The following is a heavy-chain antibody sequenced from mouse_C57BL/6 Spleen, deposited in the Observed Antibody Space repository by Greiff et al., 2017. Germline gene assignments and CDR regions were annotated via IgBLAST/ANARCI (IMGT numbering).Heavy chain of an antibody. CDR3: ARVAGTGYFDY. D-gene: IGHD4-1*01. Sequence: VQLKESGPGLVKPSQSLSLTCSVTGYSITSGYYWNWIRQFPGNKLEWMGYISYDGSNNYNPSLKNRISITRDTSKNQFFLQLNSVTTEDTATYYCARVAGTGYFDYWGQGTTLTVSS. J-gene: IGHJ2*01. CDR2: ISYDGSN. V-gene: IGHV3-6*01. CDR1: GYSITSGYY.